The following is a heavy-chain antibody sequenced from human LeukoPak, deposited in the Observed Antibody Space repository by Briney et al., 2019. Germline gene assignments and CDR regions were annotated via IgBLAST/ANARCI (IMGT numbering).Heavy chain of an antibody. V-gene: IGHV4-59*01. CDR3: ARDLGGIYFDY. CDR2: IHFSGST. Sequence: PSETLSLTCTVSDASISGYYWSWIRQPPGKGLEWIGSIHFSGSTNCNPSLRSRVTISVDTSKNQLSLKLSSVTAAGTAVYYCARDLGGIYFDYWGQGTLVTVSS. J-gene: IGHJ4*02. D-gene: IGHD1-26*01. CDR1: DASISGYY.